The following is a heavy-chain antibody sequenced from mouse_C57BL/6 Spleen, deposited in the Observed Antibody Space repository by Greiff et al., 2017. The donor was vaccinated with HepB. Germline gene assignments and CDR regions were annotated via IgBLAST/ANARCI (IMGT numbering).Heavy chain of an antibody. CDR3: ARDYYGSSYGGVYAMDY. CDR1: GYTFTDYN. J-gene: IGHJ4*01. V-gene: IGHV1-22*01. D-gene: IGHD1-1*01. CDR2: INPNNGGT. Sequence: EVQLQQSGPELVKPGASVKMSCKASGYTFTDYNMHWVKQSHGKSLEWIGYINPNNGGTSYNQKFKGKATLTVNKSSSTAYMELRSLTSEDSAVYYCARDYYGSSYGGVYAMDYWGQGTSVTVSS.